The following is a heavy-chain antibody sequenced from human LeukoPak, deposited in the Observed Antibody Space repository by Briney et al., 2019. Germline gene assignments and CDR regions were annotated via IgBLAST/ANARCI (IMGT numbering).Heavy chain of an antibody. V-gene: IGHV3-9*01. J-gene: IGHJ4*02. Sequence: PGGSLRLSCAASGFTFDDYAMHWVRQAPGKGLEWVSGISWNSGSIGYADSVKGRFTMSRDNAKNSLYLQMNSLRAEDTAVYYCARDKDSGGIQLWDPFDYWGQGTLVTVSS. D-gene: IGHD5-18*01. CDR2: ISWNSGSI. CDR3: ARDKDSGGIQLWDPFDY. CDR1: GFTFDDYA.